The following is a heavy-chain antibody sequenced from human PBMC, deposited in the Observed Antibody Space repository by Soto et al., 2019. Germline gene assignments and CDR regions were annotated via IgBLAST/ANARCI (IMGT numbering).Heavy chain of an antibody. D-gene: IGHD4-4*01. CDR1: GFTFSSYG. V-gene: IGHV3-30*18. CDR2: ISYDGSNK. CDR3: AKEYSNYLPYYYYGMDV. J-gene: IGHJ6*02. Sequence: GGSLRLSCAASGFTFSSYGMHWVRQAPGKGLEWVAVISYDGSNKYYADSVKGRFTVSRDNSKNTLYLQMNSLRAEDTAVYYCAKEYSNYLPYYYYGMDVWGQGTTVTVSS.